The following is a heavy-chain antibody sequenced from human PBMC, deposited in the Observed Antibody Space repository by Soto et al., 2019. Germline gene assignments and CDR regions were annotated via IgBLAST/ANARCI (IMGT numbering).Heavy chain of an antibody. CDR3: RRDHGHYGPSWIDS. CDR2: LSGSGGTT. D-gene: IGHD3-10*01. V-gene: IGHV3-23*01. Sequence: EVQLLESGGGLVQPGGSLRLSCAASGFTFSSYAMSWVRQTPGKGLEWVSTLSGSGGTTYYADSVKGQFTISRDNSKSTLDLARHILSAEDTAAYSCRRDHGHYGPSWIDSCGQGTLVTFSS. CDR1: GFTFSSYA. J-gene: IGHJ5*01.